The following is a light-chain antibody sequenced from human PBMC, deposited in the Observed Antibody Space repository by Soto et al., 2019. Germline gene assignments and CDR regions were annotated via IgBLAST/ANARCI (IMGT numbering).Light chain of an antibody. V-gene: IGLV2-14*03. CDR3: PSYTSSATNV. CDR2: DVS. Sequence: QSALTQPASVSGSPGQSITISCTGTSSDVGAYNYVSWYQQEPGKAPKLMIHDVSNRPSGVSNRFSGSKSGNTASLTISGLPADDAADYYCPSYTSSATNVFGTGTKVTVL. CDR1: SSDVGAYNY. J-gene: IGLJ1*01.